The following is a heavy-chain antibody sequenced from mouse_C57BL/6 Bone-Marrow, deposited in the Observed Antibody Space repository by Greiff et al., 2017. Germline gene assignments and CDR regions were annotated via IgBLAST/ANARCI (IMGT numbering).Heavy chain of an antibody. CDR1: GYTFTSYW. CDR3: AREKSFYAMDY. V-gene: IGHV1-64*01. CDR2: IHPNSGST. J-gene: IGHJ4*01. Sequence: QVQLKQPGAELVKPGASVKLSCKASGYTFTSYWMHWVKQRPGQGLEWIGMIHPNSGSTNYNEKFKSKATLTVDKSSSTAYMQLSSLTSEDSAVYYCAREKSFYAMDYWGQGTSGTVSS.